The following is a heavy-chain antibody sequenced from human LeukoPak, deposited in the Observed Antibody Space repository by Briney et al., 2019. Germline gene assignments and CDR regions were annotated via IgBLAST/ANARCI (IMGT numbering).Heavy chain of an antibody. CDR1: GFTFSSYW. Sequence: PGGSLRLSCAASGFTFSSYWMHWVRQAPGKGLVWVSRIKTDGINTSYADSVKGRFTISRDNAKNTLNLQMNSLRAEDTAVYYCARDLGQYYDTSDNWFDPWGQGTLVTVSS. D-gene: IGHD3-22*01. J-gene: IGHJ5*02. V-gene: IGHV3-74*01. CDR2: IKTDGINT. CDR3: ARDLGQYYDTSDNWFDP.